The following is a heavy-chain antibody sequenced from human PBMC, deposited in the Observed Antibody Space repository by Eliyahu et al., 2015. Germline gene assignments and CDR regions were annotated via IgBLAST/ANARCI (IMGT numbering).Heavy chain of an antibody. D-gene: IGHD4-17*01. CDR1: GFTISSFE. V-gene: IGHV3-48*03. CDR2: MSSSGTTI. J-gene: IGHJ4*02. CDR3: ASNDYGDYSFDY. Sequence: EVQLVESGGGLVQPGGSLRLSCAASGFTISSFEMNWVRQAPGKGLEWVSYMSSSGTTIYYADSVKGRFTISRDNAKNSLYLQMNSLRAEDTAVYYCASNDYGDYSFDYWGQGTLVTVSS.